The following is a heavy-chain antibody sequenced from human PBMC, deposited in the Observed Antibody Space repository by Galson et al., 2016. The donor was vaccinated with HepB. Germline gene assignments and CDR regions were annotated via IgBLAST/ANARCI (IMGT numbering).Heavy chain of an antibody. D-gene: IGHD4-17*01. CDR3: AREGYGDFDQIPNYYYYGLDV. CDR2: ISSRTRTT. V-gene: IGHV3-48*01. Sequence: SLRLSCAASGLTFSSYNMNWVRQAPGKGLEWVSHISSRTRTTYYADSVKGRFTISRDNAKNSLYLQMNSLRGEDTAVYYCAREGYGDFDQIPNYYYYGLDVWGQGTTVTVSS. CDR1: GLTFSSYN. J-gene: IGHJ6*02.